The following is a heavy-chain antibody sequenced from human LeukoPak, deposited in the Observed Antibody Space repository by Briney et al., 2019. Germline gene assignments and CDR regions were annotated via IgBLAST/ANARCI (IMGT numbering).Heavy chain of an antibody. V-gene: IGHV3-74*01. J-gene: IGHJ4*02. CDR1: GFSLSFYW. CDR3: ARLPVEMTTINFDY. Sequence: LRLSCAASGFSLSFYWMHWVRQAPGKGLVWVSRINSDGSTTTYADSVKGRFTISRDNAKNTLYLQMNSLRAEDTAVYYCARLPVEMTTINFDYWGQGTLVTVSS. CDR2: INSDGSTT. D-gene: IGHD5-24*01.